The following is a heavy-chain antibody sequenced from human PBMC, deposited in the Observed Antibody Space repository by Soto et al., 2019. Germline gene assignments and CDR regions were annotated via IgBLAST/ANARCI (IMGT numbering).Heavy chain of an antibody. CDR3: ARVNLGRGSSSWSWFDP. Sequence: SQTLSLTCAISGDSVSSNSAAWNWIRQSPSRGLEWLGRTYYRSKWYNDYAVSVKSRITINPDTSKNQFPLQLNSVTPEDTAVYYCARVNLGRGSSSWSWFDPWGQGTLVTVSS. J-gene: IGHJ5*02. CDR2: TYYRSKWYN. D-gene: IGHD6-13*01. CDR1: GDSVSSNSAA. V-gene: IGHV6-1*01.